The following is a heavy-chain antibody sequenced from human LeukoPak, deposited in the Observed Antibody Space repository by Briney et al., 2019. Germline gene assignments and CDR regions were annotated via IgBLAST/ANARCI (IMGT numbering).Heavy chain of an antibody. D-gene: IGHD6-6*01. CDR3: ARAARTLDY. CDR2: IYHSGST. J-gene: IGHJ4*02. CDR1: GYSISSGYY. V-gene: IGHV4-38-2*02. Sequence: RPSETLSLTCTVSGYSISSGYYWGWIRQPPGKGLEWIGSIYHSGSTYHNPSLKSRVTISVDTSKNQFSLKLSSVTAADTAVYYCARAARTLDYWGQGTLVTVSS.